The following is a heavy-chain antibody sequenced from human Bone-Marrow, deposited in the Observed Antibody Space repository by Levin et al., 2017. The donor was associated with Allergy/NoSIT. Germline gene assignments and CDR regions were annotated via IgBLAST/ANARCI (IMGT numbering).Heavy chain of an antibody. D-gene: IGHD3-10*01. V-gene: IGHV1-69*01. J-gene: IGHJ3*02. CDR2: VIPIFNTS. CDR1: FLLSS. CDR3: TRLFGEEGLDI. Sequence: FLLSSLFWVRQAPGQGLEWMGGVIPIFNTSNYAQKFQGRVTITSSSSTTTAYMELSSLTSEDTAVYYCTRLFGEEGLDIWGQGTMVTVSS.